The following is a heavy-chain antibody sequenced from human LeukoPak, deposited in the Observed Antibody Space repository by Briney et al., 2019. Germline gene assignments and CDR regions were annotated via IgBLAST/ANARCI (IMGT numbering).Heavy chain of an antibody. V-gene: IGHV4-59*08. D-gene: IGHD2-2*01. J-gene: IGHJ1*01. CDR3: ARHSCATSTSCSAYFQH. CDR1: SGSISSYY. CDR2: IYYSGST. Sequence: PSETLSLTCTVSSGSISSYYWSWIRQPPGKGLEWIGYIYYSGSTNYNPSLKSRVTISVDTSKNQFSLKLRSVTAADTAVYYCARHSCATSTSCSAYFQHWGQGTLVTVSS.